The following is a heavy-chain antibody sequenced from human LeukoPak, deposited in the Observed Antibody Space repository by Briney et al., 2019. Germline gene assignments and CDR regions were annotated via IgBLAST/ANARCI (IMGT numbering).Heavy chain of an antibody. Sequence: SETLSLTCTVSGGSISSGGYYWSWIRQPPGKGLEWIGYIYHSGSTYYNPSLKSRVTISVDRSKNQFSLKLSSVTAADTAVYYCAREGAAAGTQHDYWGQGTLVTVSS. J-gene: IGHJ4*02. CDR3: AREGAAAGTQHDY. CDR2: IYHSGST. CDR1: GGSISSGGYY. V-gene: IGHV4-30-2*01. D-gene: IGHD6-13*01.